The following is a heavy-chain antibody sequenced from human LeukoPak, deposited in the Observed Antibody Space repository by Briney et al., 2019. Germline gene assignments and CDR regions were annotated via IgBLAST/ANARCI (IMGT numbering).Heavy chain of an antibody. CDR2: INEDGSTT. V-gene: IGHV3-74*01. Sequence: GGSLRLSCAVSGFTFSSNWMHWVRQAPGKGLVWVSRINEDGSTTNYADSVKGRFTISRDNAKNTLYLQMNSLRAEDTAVYYCVRDLGGRSGHWGQGTLVTVSS. J-gene: IGHJ4*02. CDR3: VRDLGGRSGH. CDR1: GFTFSSNW. D-gene: IGHD1-26*01.